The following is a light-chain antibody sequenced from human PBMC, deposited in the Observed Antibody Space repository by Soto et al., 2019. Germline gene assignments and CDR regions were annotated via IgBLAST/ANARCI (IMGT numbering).Light chain of an antibody. CDR2: DVT. CDR1: SSDVGGYNS. CDR3: SSFTSIITYV. Sequence: QSVLTQPASVSGSPGQSITISCTGTSSDVGGYNSVSWYRQDPGKAPKLMIYDVTNRPSGVSNRFSGSKSGNTASLTISGLQAEDEADYYCSSFTSIITYVFGTGTKVTVL. J-gene: IGLJ1*01. V-gene: IGLV2-14*01.